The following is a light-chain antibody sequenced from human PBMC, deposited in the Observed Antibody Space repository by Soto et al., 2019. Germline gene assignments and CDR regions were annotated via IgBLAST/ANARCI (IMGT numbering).Light chain of an antibody. CDR2: DAS. J-gene: IGKJ4*01. CDR1: QSVSIS. Sequence: EIVLTQSPATLSLSPGERATLSCRASQSVSISLAWYQQKPGQAPRLLIYDASKRATGIPGRFSGSGSGTDFTLTISSLEPEDFAIYYCQQRFTWPPTFGGGTKVEIK. CDR3: QQRFTWPPT. V-gene: IGKV3-11*01.